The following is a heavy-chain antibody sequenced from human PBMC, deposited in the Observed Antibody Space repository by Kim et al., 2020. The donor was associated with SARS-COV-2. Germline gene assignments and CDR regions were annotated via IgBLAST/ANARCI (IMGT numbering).Heavy chain of an antibody. Sequence: SETLSLTCAVSGGSISSSNWWSWVRQPPGKGLEWIGEIYHSGSTNYNPSLKSRVTISVDKSKNQFSLKLSSVTAADTAVYYCARVKKPRYFNSGSYFGVRGAFDIWGQGTMVTVSS. V-gene: IGHV4-4*02. D-gene: IGHD1-26*01. CDR3: ARVKKPRYFNSGSYFGVRGAFDI. CDR2: IYHSGST. CDR1: GGSISSSNW. J-gene: IGHJ3*02.